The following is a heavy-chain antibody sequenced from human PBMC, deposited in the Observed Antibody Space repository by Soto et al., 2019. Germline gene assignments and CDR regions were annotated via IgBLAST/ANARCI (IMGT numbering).Heavy chain of an antibody. CDR2: INHVGGT. CDR3: VRIRYQLPSSVLWLDP. J-gene: IGHJ5*02. V-gene: IGHV4-34*01. Sequence: SETLSLTCAVYGGFLSGSYWTWIRQPPGKGLEWIGEINHVGGTNYNPSLKSRVTMSVDTSQTQFSLRLISVTAADTAMYFCVRIRYQLPSSVLWLDPWGQGTPVT. D-gene: IGHD3-16*01. CDR1: GGFLSGSY.